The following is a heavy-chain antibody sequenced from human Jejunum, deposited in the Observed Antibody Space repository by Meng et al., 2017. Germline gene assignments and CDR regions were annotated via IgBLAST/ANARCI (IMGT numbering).Heavy chain of an antibody. D-gene: IGHD6-13*01. J-gene: IGHJ3*02. CDR2: INGDGTNT. Sequence: GESLKISCVGSGFSLRTYWMHWVRQVPGKGLVCVSNINGDGTNTKYADSVKGRFIISGDNAKNTLYLQMNSLRAEDTSVYYCARYSRSTCFDIWGQGTMVTVSS. CDR1: GFSLRTYW. V-gene: IGHV3-74*03. CDR3: ARYSRSTCFDI.